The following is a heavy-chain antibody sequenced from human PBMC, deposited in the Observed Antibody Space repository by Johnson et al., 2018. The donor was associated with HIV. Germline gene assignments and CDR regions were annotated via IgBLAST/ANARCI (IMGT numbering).Heavy chain of an antibody. V-gene: IGHV3-30*02. CDR2: IRFDGSDK. CDR3: AKGLWLKYQLLHDGFDI. J-gene: IGHJ3*02. D-gene: IGHD2-2*01. Sequence: QVQLVESGGGVVQPGGSLTLSCAASGFTFSSYGMHWVRQAPVKGMEWVGFIRFDGSDKFYADSVKGRFTISRDNSKNTLYLQMNSLSAEDSAVYYCAKGLWLKYQLLHDGFDIWGQGTVVTVSS. CDR1: GFTFSSYG.